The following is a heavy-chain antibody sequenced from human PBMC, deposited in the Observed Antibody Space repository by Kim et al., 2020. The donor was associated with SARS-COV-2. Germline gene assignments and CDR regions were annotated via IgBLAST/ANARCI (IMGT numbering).Heavy chain of an antibody. D-gene: IGHD6-19*01. Sequence: GGSLRLSCAASGFTFSSYAMSWVRQAPGKGLEWVSAISGSGGSTYYADSVKGRFTISRDNSKNTLYLQMNSLRAEDTAVYYCARHIAVAPANWFDPWGQGTLVTVSS. CDR1: GFTFSSYA. V-gene: IGHV3-23*01. CDR3: ARHIAVAPANWFDP. J-gene: IGHJ5*02. CDR2: ISGSGGST.